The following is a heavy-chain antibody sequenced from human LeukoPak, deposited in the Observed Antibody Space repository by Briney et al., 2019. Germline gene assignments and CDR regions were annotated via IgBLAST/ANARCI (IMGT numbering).Heavy chain of an antibody. J-gene: IGHJ4*02. V-gene: IGHV4-34*01. CDR2: INHSGST. Sequence: SETLSLTCAVYGGSFSGHYWSWNRQPPGKGLEWIGEINHSGSTNYNPSLKCRVTISVDTSKSQFSLKLSSVTAADTAVYYCARKRQQLAPFDYWGQGTLVTVSS. CDR1: GGSFSGHY. CDR3: ARKRQQLAPFDY. D-gene: IGHD6-13*01.